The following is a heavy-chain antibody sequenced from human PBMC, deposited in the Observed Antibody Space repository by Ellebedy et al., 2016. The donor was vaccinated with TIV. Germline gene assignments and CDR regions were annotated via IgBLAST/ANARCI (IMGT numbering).Heavy chain of an antibody. CDR1: GYSFTNYW. CDR2: IYPGDSDT. Sequence: GESLKISXKGSGYSFTNYWIAWVRQMPGKGLEWMGIIYPGDSDTRYSPSSQGQVTISVDKSINTAYLQWSSLRASDTAIYYCARRGVDREYFEYWGPGTLVTVSS. CDR3: ARRGVDREYFEY. J-gene: IGHJ4*02. V-gene: IGHV5-51*01. D-gene: IGHD2-15*01.